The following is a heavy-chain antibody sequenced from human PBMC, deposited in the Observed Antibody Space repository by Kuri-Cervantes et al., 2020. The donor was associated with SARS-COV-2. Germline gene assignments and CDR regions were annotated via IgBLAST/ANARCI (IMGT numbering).Heavy chain of an antibody. J-gene: IGHJ4*02. CDR1: GFTFSSYS. Sequence: GESLKISCAASGFTFSSYSMNWVRQAPGKGLEWVSSISSSSSYIYYADSVKGRFTISRDNSQNTLYLQMKSLTSEDTAMYYCAKDRVGVHDCWGQETLVTVSS. CDR3: AKDRVGVHDC. V-gene: IGHV3-21*01. D-gene: IGHD2-21*01. CDR2: ISSSSSYI.